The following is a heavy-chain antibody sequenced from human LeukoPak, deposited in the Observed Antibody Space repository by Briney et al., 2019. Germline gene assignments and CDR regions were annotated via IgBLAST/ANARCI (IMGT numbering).Heavy chain of an antibody. D-gene: IGHD3-3*01. J-gene: IGHJ5*02. Sequence: GGSLRLSCAASGFTFSSYAMSWVPQAPGKGLEGVGAISGSGGSTYYAGSLKGRFTISRDNSTNTLYLQMSSLRAEDTAVYYCAKGFLEWLRFDPWGQGTLVTVSS. CDR2: ISGSGGST. CDR3: AKGFLEWLRFDP. V-gene: IGHV3-23*01. CDR1: GFTFSSYA.